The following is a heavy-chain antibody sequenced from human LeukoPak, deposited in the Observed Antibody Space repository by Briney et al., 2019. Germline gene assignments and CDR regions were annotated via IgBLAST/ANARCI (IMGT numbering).Heavy chain of an antibody. D-gene: IGHD3-3*01. CDR1: GGSISSYY. J-gene: IGHJ3*02. CDR2: IYYSGST. CDR3: ARDLGRITIFGVGDAFDI. V-gene: IGHV4-59*01. Sequence: PSETLSLTCTVSGGSISSYYWSWIRQPPGKGLELIGYIYYSGSTNYNPSLKSRVTISVDTSKNQFSLKLSSVTAADTAVYYCARDLGRITIFGVGDAFDIWGQGTMVTVSS.